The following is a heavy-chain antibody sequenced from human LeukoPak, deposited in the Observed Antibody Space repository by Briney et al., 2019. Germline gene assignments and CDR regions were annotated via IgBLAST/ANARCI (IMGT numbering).Heavy chain of an antibody. Sequence: GGSLRLSCAASGFTFSGYAMSWVRQAPGKGLEWVSAISGSGGSTYYADSVKGRFTISGDNSKNTLYLQMNSLRAEDTAVYYCAKDRSHVTMVRGVTYNDYWGQGTLVTVSS. CDR1: GFTFSGYA. CDR3: AKDRSHVTMVRGVTYNDY. J-gene: IGHJ4*02. D-gene: IGHD3-10*01. CDR2: ISGSGGST. V-gene: IGHV3-23*01.